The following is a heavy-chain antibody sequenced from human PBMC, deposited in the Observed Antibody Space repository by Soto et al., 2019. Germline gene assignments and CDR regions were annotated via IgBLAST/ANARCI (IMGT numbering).Heavy chain of an antibody. D-gene: IGHD3-16*01. CDR2: SRNKAKSYTK. Sequence: GGSLRLSCAASGFTFSDHYMDWVRQAPGKGLEWVGRSRNKAKSYTKEYAAGVRGRFTITRNDSKNSLKLQMNSLRSEDTAVYNSTGGAVATRLSGLDVWGQGTTVTVSS. CDR3: TGGAVATRLSGLDV. J-gene: IGHJ6*02. CDR1: GFTFSDHY. V-gene: IGHV3-72*01.